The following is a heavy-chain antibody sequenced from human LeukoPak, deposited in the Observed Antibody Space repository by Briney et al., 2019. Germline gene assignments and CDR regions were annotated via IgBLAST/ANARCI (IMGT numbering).Heavy chain of an antibody. V-gene: IGHV4-34*01. CDR3: ARGYSYGYRP. Sequence: SCKASGGTFSSYAISWIRQPPGKGLEWIGEINHSGSTNYNPSLKSRVTISVDTSKNQFSLKLSSVTAADTAVYYCARGYSYGYRPWGQGTLVTVSS. D-gene: IGHD5-18*01. J-gene: IGHJ5*02. CDR1: GGTFSSYA. CDR2: INHSGST.